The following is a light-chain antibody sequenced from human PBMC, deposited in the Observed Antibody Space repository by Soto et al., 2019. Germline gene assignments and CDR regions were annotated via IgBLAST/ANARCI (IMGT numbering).Light chain of an antibody. CDR2: DVS. V-gene: IGLV2-18*02. Sequence: QSALTQPPSVSGSPGQSVAISCTGTGSDIGTYNRVSWHQQPPGTAPKLMIYDVSDRPSGVPDRFSGSKSGNTASLTISGLQAEDEADYYCSSYTSSSTYVFGTGTKLTVL. J-gene: IGLJ1*01. CDR3: SSYTSSSTYV. CDR1: GSDIGTYNR.